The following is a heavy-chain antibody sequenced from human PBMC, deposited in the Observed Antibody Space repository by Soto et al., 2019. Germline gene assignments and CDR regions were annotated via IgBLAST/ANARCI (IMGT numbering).Heavy chain of an antibody. CDR2: VSGSGDTT. D-gene: IGHD3-22*01. CDR3: ARDEHDSSGYYYDY. J-gene: IGHJ4*02. CDR1: VFTLSGYT. Sequence: GGSLRLSCEACVFTLSGYTMSWVRQAPRKGLEWVSAVSGSGDTTYYADSVKGRFTIPDNSQNTLYLQMNSLKADDSAVYYCARDEHDSSGYYYDYWGQGTPVTVSS. V-gene: IGHV3-23*01.